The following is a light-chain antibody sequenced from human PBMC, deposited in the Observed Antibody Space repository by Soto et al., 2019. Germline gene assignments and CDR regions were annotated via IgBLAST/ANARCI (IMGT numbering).Light chain of an antibody. J-gene: IGLJ1*01. CDR1: SSDLAIYNY. CDR3: SSYSDTSNYV. Sequence: QSALTQPASVSGSPGQSITISCTGTSSDLAIYNYVSWYQQQPGQAPKLMIYQVTNRPSGVSNRFSGSRSGNTASLTISGLQAEDEADYYCSSYSDTSNYVFGTGTQLTVL. V-gene: IGLV2-14*01. CDR2: QVT.